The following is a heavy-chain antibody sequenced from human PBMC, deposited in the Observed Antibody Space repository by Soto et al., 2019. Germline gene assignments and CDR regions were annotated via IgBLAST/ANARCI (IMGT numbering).Heavy chain of an antibody. CDR1: GFTFSSYG. J-gene: IGHJ5*02. D-gene: IGHD3-22*01. Sequence: GGPQRLSYAASGFTFSSYGMHWVRQAPGKGLEWVAVISYDGSNKYYADSVKGRFTISRDNSKNTLYLQMNSLRAEDTAVYYCAKAPHYYDSSGYYPHFDPWGQGTLVTVSS. CDR2: ISYDGSNK. V-gene: IGHV3-30*18. CDR3: AKAPHYYDSSGYYPHFDP.